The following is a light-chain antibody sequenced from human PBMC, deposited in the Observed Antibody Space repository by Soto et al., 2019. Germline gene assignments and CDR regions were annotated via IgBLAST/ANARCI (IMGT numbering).Light chain of an antibody. CDR3: QQYINWPRT. V-gene: IGKV3-15*01. J-gene: IGKJ1*01. CDR1: QRLSSN. CDR2: GAS. Sequence: EIVLTQSAVTLSVSPGERVTLSCRTSQRLSSNLAWYQQRPGQAPRLLIYGASIRATDIPARFIGSGYGTEFNLTISSLQSEDFAVYYCQQYINWPRTFGQGTKVDIK.